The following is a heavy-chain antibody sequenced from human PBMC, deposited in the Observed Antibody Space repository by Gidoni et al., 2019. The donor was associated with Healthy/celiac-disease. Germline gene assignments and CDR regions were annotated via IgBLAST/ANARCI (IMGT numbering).Heavy chain of an antibody. D-gene: IGHD3-22*01. CDR2: IYYSGST. V-gene: IGHV4-39*01. J-gene: IGHJ3*02. CDR3: ASLGGTMIVLVNAFDI. CDR1: GGSISSSSYY. Sequence: QLQLQESGPGLVKPSETLSLTCTVSGGSISSSSYYWGWIRQPPGKGLEWIGSIYYSGSTYYNPSPKSRVTISVDTSKNQFPLKLSSVTAADTAVYYWASLGGTMIVLVNAFDIWGQGTMVTVSS.